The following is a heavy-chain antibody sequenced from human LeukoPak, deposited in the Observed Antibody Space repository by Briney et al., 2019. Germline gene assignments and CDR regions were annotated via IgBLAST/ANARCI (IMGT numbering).Heavy chain of an antibody. CDR1: GFTFSTYA. J-gene: IGHJ4*02. V-gene: IGHV3-23*01. CDR2: ISGSGDNNDNT. Sequence: GGSLRLSCAASGFTFSTYAMSWVRQAPGKGLEWVSAISGSGDNNDNTYYADSVKGQFTISRDNSKNTLYLQMNSLRPEDTAVYYCAREIAGSAFSFDSWGQGTLVTVSS. CDR3: AREIAGSAFSFDS. D-gene: IGHD2/OR15-2a*01.